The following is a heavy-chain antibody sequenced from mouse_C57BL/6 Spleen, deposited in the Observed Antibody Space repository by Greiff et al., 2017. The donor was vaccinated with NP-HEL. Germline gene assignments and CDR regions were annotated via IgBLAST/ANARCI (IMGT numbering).Heavy chain of an antibody. Sequence: DVMLVESGGGLVKPGGSLKLSCAASGFTFSDYGMHWVRQAPEKGLEWVAYISSGSSTIYYADTVKGRFTISRDNAKNTLFLQMTSLRSEDTAMYYCAREEGELGDYWGQGTTLTVSS. V-gene: IGHV5-17*01. CDR3: AREEGELGDY. J-gene: IGHJ2*01. CDR1: GFTFSDYG. D-gene: IGHD4-1*01. CDR2: ISSGSSTI.